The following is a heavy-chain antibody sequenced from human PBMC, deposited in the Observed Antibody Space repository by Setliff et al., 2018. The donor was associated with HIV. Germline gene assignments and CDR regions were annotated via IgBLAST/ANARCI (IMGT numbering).Heavy chain of an antibody. Sequence: SETLSLTCAVYNGSFSGYYWSWIRQPPGKGLEWIGEISHDGRTTYNPSLKGRVAMSVDTSENQFSLKLTSVTAADTAVYYCARRGRDGVLIVFATGFDPWGQGTLVTVSS. CDR1: NGSFSGYY. J-gene: IGHJ5*02. D-gene: IGHD2-8*01. V-gene: IGHV4-34*01. CDR3: ARRGRDGVLIVFATGFDP. CDR2: ISHDGRT.